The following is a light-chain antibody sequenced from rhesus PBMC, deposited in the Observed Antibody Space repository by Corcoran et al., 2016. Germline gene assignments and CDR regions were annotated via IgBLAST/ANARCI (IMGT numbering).Light chain of an antibody. CDR3: QQGYSYPYS. CDR1: QSLSNY. CDR2: RAS. Sequence: DIQMTQSPSSLSASVGDRVTITCQASQSLSNYLNWYQQKPGKIPKLLIYRASILQSGIPSRFSGSGSGTDFTLTISSLQPEDFATYYCQQGYSYPYSFGQGTKVEIK. J-gene: IGKJ2*01. V-gene: IGKV1S9*01.